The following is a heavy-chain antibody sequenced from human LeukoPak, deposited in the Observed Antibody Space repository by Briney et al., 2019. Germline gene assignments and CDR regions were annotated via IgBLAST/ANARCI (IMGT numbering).Heavy chain of an antibody. CDR2: ISSSSSSI. CDR3: AREGSSLPGIAVAGDY. CDR1: GFTFSSYS. D-gene: IGHD6-19*01. Sequence: QPGGALRLSCAASGFTFSSYSMDLVRQAPGEGLGWVSYISSSSSSIYYADSVKCRFTISRDNAKNSLYLQMNSLRDEDTAVYYCAREGSSLPGIAVAGDYWGQGTLVTVSS. J-gene: IGHJ4*02. V-gene: IGHV3-48*02.